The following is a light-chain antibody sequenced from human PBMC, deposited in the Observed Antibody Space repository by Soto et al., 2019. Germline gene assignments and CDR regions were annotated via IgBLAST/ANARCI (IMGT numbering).Light chain of an antibody. Sequence: EIVMTQSPATLSVSPGERATLSCRASQTIYNNLAWYQQKPGRAPRLVIYLASTRAAGIPARFSGSGSGTEFSLTISSLQSEDFAVYYCQHYNDWPLAFGGGTKVEIK. J-gene: IGKJ4*01. CDR2: LAS. CDR3: QHYNDWPLA. V-gene: IGKV3-15*01. CDR1: QTIYNN.